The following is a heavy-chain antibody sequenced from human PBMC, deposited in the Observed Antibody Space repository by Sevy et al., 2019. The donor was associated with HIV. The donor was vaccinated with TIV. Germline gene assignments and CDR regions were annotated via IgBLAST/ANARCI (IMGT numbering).Heavy chain of an antibody. V-gene: IGHV3-15*07. J-gene: IGHJ4*02. CDR2: IKSKTDGGTT. Sequence: GGSLRLSCAASGFTFSNAWLNWVHQAPGKGLEWVGRIKSKTDGGTTDYAAPVKGRFTISRDDSKNTLYLQMNSLKTEDTAVYYCTTDPYYDDSTGFQPYFDYWGQRTLVTVSS. CDR1: GFTFSNAW. CDR3: TTDPYYDDSTGFQPYFDY. D-gene: IGHD3-22*01.